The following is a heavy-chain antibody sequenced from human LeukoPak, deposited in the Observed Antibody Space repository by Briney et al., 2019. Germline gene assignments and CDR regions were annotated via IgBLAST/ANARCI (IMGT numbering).Heavy chain of an antibody. Sequence: GGSLRLSCAAFGFTFSSYAMSWVRQAPGKGLEWVSAISGSGGSTYYADSVKGRFTISRDNSKNTLYLQMNSLRAEDTAVYYCASWGIAVAGEYFQHWGQGTLVTVSS. D-gene: IGHD6-19*01. CDR1: GFTFSSYA. J-gene: IGHJ1*01. CDR3: ASWGIAVAGEYFQH. CDR2: ISGSGGST. V-gene: IGHV3-23*01.